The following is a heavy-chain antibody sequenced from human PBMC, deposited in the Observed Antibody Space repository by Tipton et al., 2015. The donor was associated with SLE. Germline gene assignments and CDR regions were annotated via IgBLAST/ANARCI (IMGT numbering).Heavy chain of an antibody. V-gene: IGHV4-30-2*01. D-gene: IGHD1-7*01. J-gene: IGHJ4*02. CDR2: IYHSGST. Sequence: TLSLTCAVFGGSITSGGYSWSWIRQPPGKGLEWIGFIYHSGSTSYNPSLKSRVTISVDTSKNQFSLKLSSVTAADTAVYYCARRDPGLELTAWGQGTLVTVSS. CDR3: ARRDPGLELTA. CDR1: GGSITSGGYS.